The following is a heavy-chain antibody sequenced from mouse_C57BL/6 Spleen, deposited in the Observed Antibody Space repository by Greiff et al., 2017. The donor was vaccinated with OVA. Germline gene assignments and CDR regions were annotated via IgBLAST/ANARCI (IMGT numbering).Heavy chain of an antibody. V-gene: IGHV1-69*01. CDR3: ACSITTVVEGFAY. D-gene: IGHD1-1*01. J-gene: IGHJ3*01. CDR1: GYTFTSYW. Sequence: QVQLKQPGAELVMPGASVKLSCKASGYTFTSYWMHWVKQRPGQGLEWIGEIDPSDSYTNYNQRFKGKSTLTVDKSSSTAYMQLSSLTSEDSAVYYCACSITTVVEGFAYWGQGTLVTVSA. CDR2: IDPSDSYT.